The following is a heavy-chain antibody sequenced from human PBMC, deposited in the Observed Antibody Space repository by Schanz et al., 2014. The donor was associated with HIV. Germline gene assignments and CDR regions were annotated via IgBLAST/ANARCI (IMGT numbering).Heavy chain of an antibody. CDR1: GFTFSSYA. D-gene: IGHD4-17*01. J-gene: IGHJ4*02. V-gene: IGHV3-30*04. Sequence: QVQLVESGGGVVQPGRSLRLSCTASGFTFSSYAIHWVRQAPGKGLEWVAVISYDGSNQYYADSVKGRFTISRDNSKNTLYLQMNSLRAEDTAVYYCYGDESGYWGQGTLVTVSS. CDR2: ISYDGSNQ. CDR3: YGDESGY.